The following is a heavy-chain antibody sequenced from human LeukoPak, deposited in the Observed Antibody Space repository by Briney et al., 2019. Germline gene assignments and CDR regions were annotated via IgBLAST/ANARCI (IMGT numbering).Heavy chain of an antibody. Sequence: GGSLRLSCAASGFTVSSNYMSWVRQAPGKGLEWVSVIYSGGSTYYADSVKGRFTISRDNSKNTLYLQMNSLRAEDTAVYYRARSSRGYSYGLGYWGQGTLVTVSS. CDR2: IYSGGST. D-gene: IGHD5-18*01. CDR3: ARSSRGYSYGLGY. J-gene: IGHJ4*02. CDR1: GFTVSSNY. V-gene: IGHV3-66*01.